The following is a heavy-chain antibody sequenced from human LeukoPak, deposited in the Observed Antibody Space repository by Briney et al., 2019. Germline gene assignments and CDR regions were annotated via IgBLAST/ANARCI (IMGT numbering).Heavy chain of an antibody. CDR3: ARGPLTGRPRGWYFDL. D-gene: IGHD1-26*01. Sequence: ASVKVSCKASGYTFTGYYMHWVRQAPGQGLEWMGWINPNSGGTNYAQKLQGRVTMTTDTSTSTAYMELRSLRSDDTAVYYCARGPLTGRPRGWYFDLWGRGTLVTVSS. J-gene: IGHJ2*01. CDR2: INPNSGGT. V-gene: IGHV1-2*02. CDR1: GYTFTGYY.